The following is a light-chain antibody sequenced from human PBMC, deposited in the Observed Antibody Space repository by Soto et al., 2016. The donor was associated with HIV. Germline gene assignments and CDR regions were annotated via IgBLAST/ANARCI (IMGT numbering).Light chain of an antibody. J-gene: IGLJ3*02. V-gene: IGLV3-21*03. CDR3: QVWDSSSDHPNWV. CDR2: DDS. CDR1: NIGSKS. Sequence: SYVLTQPPSVSVAPGKTARITCGGNNIGSKSVHWYQQKPGQAPVLVVYDDSDRPSGIPERFSGSNSGNTATLTISRVEAGDEPADYYCQVWDSSSDHPNWVFGGGTKLTVL.